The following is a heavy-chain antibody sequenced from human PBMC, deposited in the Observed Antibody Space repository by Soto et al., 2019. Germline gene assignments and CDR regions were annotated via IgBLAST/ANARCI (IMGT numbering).Heavy chain of an antibody. CDR3: ALDRVESGYPEYFQL. J-gene: IGHJ1*01. D-gene: IGHD3-22*01. CDR2: IYSGGST. V-gene: IGHV3-53*01. Sequence: EVQLVESGGGLIQPGGSLRLSCAASGFTVSSNYMSWVRQAPGKGLEWVSVIYSGGSTYYADSVKGRFTISTDNSKNTLYLQLHSLRAADRAVYYWALDRVESGYPEYFQLWCQGTLVTCSS. CDR1: GFTVSSNY.